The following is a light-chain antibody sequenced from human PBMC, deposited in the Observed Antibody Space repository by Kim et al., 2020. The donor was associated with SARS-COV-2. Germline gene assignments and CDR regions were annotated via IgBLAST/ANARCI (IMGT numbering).Light chain of an antibody. CDR1: SSDVGGYNY. J-gene: IGLJ1*01. CDR3: CSYAGSYF. CDR2: DVS. V-gene: IGLV2-11*01. Sequence: QSALTQPRSVSGSPGQSVTIPCTGTSSDVGGYNYVSWYQQHPGKAPKLMIYDVSKRPSGVPDRFSGSKSGNTASLTISGLQAEDEADYYCCSYAGSYFFGTGTKVTVL.